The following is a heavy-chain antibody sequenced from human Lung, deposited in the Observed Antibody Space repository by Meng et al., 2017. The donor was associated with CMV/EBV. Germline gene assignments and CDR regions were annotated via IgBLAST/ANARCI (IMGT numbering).Heavy chain of an antibody. CDR2: IVGAGGKT. J-gene: IGHJ4*02. V-gene: IGHV3-23*01. CDR3: AKDRRFGHDILTVLDY. D-gene: IGHD3-9*01. Sequence: SXAASGFKFDSYAMSWVRQAPGKGLEWVAAIVGAGGKTHYADSVRGRFTISRDNFKNTLYLEMDSLRGEDTAVYYCAKDRRFGHDILTVLDYWGQGTLVTVSS. CDR1: GFKFDSYA.